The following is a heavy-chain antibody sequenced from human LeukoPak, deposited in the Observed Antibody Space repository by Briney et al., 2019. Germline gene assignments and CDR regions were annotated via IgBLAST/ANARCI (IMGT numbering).Heavy chain of an antibody. Sequence: SETLSLTCAVYGGSFSGYYWSWIRQPPGKGLEWIGEINHSGSTNYNPSLKSRVTISVDTSKNQFSLKLSSVTAADTAVYYCARVARAAKGYDYWGQGTLVTVSS. D-gene: IGHD2-15*01. CDR3: ARVARAAKGYDY. CDR2: INHSGST. CDR1: GGSFSGYY. J-gene: IGHJ4*02. V-gene: IGHV4-34*01.